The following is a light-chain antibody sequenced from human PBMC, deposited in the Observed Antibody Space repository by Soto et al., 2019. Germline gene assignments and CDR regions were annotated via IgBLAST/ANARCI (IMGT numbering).Light chain of an antibody. V-gene: IGLV2-8*01. CDR1: SSDFGYNNY. J-gene: IGLJ1*01. CDR3: SSYAGDNTFV. Sequence: QSALTQPPSASGSPGQSVTISCTGTSSDFGYNNYVSWYQQHPDKAPKLMIYEVTKRPSGVPDRFSGSKSGNTASLTVSGLQADDEADYYCSSYAGDNTFVFGTGTKLTVL. CDR2: EVT.